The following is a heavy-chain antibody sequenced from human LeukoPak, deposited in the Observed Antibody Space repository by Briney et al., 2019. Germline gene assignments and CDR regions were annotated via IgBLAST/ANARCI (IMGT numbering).Heavy chain of an antibody. D-gene: IGHD4-17*01. CDR1: GFTFSSYG. V-gene: IGHV3-30*02. J-gene: IGHJ4*02. Sequence: GGSLRLSCAASGFTFSSYGMHWVRQAPGKGLEWVAVIWYDGSNKYYADSVKGRFTISRDNSKNTLYLQMNSLRAEDTAVYYCAKGGPEYGDYDYWGQGTLVTVSS. CDR3: AKGGPEYGDYDY. CDR2: IWYDGSNK.